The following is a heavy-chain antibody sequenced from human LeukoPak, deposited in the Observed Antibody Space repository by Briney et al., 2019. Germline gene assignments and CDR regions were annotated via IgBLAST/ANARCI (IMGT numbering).Heavy chain of an antibody. CDR1: GYTFTSYG. Sequence: ASVKVSCKASGYTFTSYGISWVRQAPGQGLEWMGWISAYNGNANYAQKLQGRVTMTTDTSTSTAYMELRSLRSEDTAVYYCARAIAAEGDYCYMDVWGKGTTVTVSS. CDR3: ARAIAAEGDYCYMDV. CDR2: ISAYNGNA. J-gene: IGHJ6*03. D-gene: IGHD6-13*01. V-gene: IGHV1-18*01.